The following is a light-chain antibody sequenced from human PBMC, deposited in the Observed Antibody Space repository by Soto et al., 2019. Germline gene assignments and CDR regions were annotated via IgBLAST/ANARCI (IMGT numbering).Light chain of an antibody. CDR1: QSISSW. CDR2: DAS. J-gene: IGKJ1*01. V-gene: IGKV1-5*01. Sequence: DIQMTQSPSTLSASVGDRVIITCRASQSISSWLAWYQQKPGKAPKLLIYDASSLKSGVPSRFSGSGSGTEFTLTISSLQPGDFATYYCQQYNSYSVTFGQGTKVEIK. CDR3: QQYNSYSVT.